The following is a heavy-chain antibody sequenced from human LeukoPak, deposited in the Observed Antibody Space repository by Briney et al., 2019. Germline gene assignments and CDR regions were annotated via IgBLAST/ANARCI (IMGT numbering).Heavy chain of an antibody. D-gene: IGHD4/OR15-4a*01. J-gene: IGHJ4*02. V-gene: IGHV4-34*01. Sequence: SETLSLTCAVYGGSFSGYYWSWIRQPPGKGLEWIGEINHSGSTNHNPSLKSRVTISVDTSTNQSSLKLSSVTAADTAVYYCARGRTMGYWGQGTLVTVSS. CDR2: INHSGST. CDR1: GGSFSGYY. CDR3: ARGRTMGY.